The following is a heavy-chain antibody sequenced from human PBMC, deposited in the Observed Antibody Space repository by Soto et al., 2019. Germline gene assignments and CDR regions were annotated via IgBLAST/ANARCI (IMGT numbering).Heavy chain of an antibody. V-gene: IGHV2-5*02. Sequence: QITLKESGPTLVKPTQTLTLTCTFSGFSLCTSGVGVGWIRQPPGKALEWLALIYWDDVKRYSPSLKSRLTYPKDTSKNQVVLTMTNMDPVDTATYYCAHRPSYCSGGSCYSGFDYWGQGTLVTVSS. CDR2: IYWDDVK. CDR3: AHRPSYCSGGSCYSGFDY. CDR1: GFSLCTSGVG. J-gene: IGHJ4*02. D-gene: IGHD2-15*01.